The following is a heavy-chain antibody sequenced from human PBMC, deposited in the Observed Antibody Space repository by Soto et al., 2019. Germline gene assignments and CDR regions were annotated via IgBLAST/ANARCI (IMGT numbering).Heavy chain of an antibody. D-gene: IGHD3-9*01. Sequence: SETLSLTCTVSGGSISSYYWSWIRQPPGKGLEWIGYIYYSGSTNYNPSLKSRVTISVDTSKNQFSLKLSSVTAADTAVYYCARHAGAILTGYYPDYWGQGTLVTVSS. CDR3: ARHAGAILTGYYPDY. CDR1: GGSISSYY. J-gene: IGHJ4*02. V-gene: IGHV4-59*08. CDR2: IYYSGST.